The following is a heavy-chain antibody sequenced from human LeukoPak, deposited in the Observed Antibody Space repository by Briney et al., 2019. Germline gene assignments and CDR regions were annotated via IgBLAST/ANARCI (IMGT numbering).Heavy chain of an antibody. CDR2: IYYSGST. Sequence: SETLSLTCTVSGGSISSSSYYWGWIRQPPGKGLEWIGGIYYSGSTYYNPSLKSRVTISVDTSKNQFSLKLSSVTAADTAVYYCARRGPDSSGWYASEVRFDPWGQGTLVTVSS. V-gene: IGHV4-39*01. D-gene: IGHD6-19*01. CDR3: ARRGPDSSGWYASEVRFDP. J-gene: IGHJ5*02. CDR1: GGSISSSSYY.